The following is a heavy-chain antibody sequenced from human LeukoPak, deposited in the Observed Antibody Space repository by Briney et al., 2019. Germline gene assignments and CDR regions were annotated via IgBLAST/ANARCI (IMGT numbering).Heavy chain of an antibody. J-gene: IGHJ4*02. V-gene: IGHV4-34*01. CDR3: ARGPYYYDKFDD. Sequence: PSETLSLTCAVYGGSFSGYYWRWISQPPGKGLEWIGEINHSGITNYDPCLKSRVTISVDTSKNQVSLKLSSVTAADTAGYYCARGPYYYDKFDDWGQGTLVTVSS. D-gene: IGHD3-22*01. CDR2: INHSGIT. CDR1: GGSFSGYY.